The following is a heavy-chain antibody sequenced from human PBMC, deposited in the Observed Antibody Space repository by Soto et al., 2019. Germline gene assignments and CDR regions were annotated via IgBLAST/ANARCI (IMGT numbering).Heavy chain of an antibody. CDR2: ISSSGST. D-gene: IGHD4-4*01. CDR3: ARADSDYIRGPLDY. Sequence: SETLSLTCTVSGDSISSSLWTWIRQPPGKGLEWIGYISSSGSTKYNPSLKSRITISVDTSKNQFSLELTSLTAADTAVYYCARADSDYIRGPLDYWGQGTLVTVSS. CDR1: GDSISSSL. J-gene: IGHJ4*02. V-gene: IGHV4-59*01.